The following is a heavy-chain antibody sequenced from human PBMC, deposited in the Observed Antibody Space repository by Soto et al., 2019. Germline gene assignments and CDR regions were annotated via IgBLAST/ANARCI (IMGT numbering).Heavy chain of an antibody. CDR1: GFTFSSFG. J-gene: IGHJ6*02. Sequence: GGSLRLSCAASGFTFSSFGMHWVRQAPGKGLEWVSLIWYDGSKKSYGDSVKGRFTISRDNSRNTVYLQMNSLGADDPAVYYWSRDASYYNLWSGYYPSRNGMDVWGQGTTVTVSS. CDR2: IWYDGSKK. D-gene: IGHD3-3*01. V-gene: IGHV3-33*01. CDR3: SRDASYYNLWSGYYPSRNGMDV.